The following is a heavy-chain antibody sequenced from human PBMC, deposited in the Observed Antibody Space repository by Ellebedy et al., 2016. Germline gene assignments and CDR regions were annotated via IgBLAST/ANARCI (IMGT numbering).Heavy chain of an antibody. D-gene: IGHD3-10*01. V-gene: IGHV3-74*01. CDR3: SILGAGTMVRGVVLDDAFDV. J-gene: IGHJ3*01. CDR2: INNDGGDT. Sequence: GGSLRLXXATSGFTFSNYWMHWVRQAPGQGLVWVSRINNDGGDTFYAESVKGRFTISRDNAKSTLYLQMNSLRAEDTALYYCSILGAGTMVRGVVLDDAFDVWGQGTMVTVSS. CDR1: GFTFSNYW.